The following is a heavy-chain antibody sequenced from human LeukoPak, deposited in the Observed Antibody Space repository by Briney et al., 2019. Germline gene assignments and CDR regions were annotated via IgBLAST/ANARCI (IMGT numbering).Heavy chain of an antibody. CDR3: ARQAGEGDYYDSSGYYYHFDY. CDR1: GGSISSYF. J-gene: IGHJ4*02. D-gene: IGHD3-22*01. CDR2: IHSGTT. Sequence: KPSETLSLTCSVSGGSISSYFLSWIRQPAGKGLEWIGRIHSGTTTYNPSLKSRVTMSLDTSKNQVSLTLRSVTAADTAVYYCARQAGEGDYYDSSGYYYHFDYWGQGTLVTVSS. V-gene: IGHV4-4*07.